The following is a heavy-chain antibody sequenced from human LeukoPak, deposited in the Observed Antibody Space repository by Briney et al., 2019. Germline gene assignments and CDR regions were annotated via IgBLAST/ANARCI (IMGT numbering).Heavy chain of an antibody. V-gene: IGHV4-4*07. J-gene: IGHJ4*02. CDR1: GGYISSYH. Sequence: SETPSLTRTGSGGYISSYHWSWIRPPARKRPEWIGRIYTSGSTNYNPSLKSRVTMSVDTSKNQFSLKLSSVTAADTAVYYCARDYGDYYYFDYWGQGTLVTVSS. CDR2: IYTSGST. CDR3: ARDYGDYYYFDY. D-gene: IGHD4-17*01.